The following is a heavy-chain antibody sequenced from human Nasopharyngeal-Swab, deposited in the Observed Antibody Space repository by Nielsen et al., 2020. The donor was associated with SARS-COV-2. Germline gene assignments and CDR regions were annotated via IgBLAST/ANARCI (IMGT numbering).Heavy chain of an antibody. CDR1: GGSFSGYY. J-gene: IGHJ4*02. CDR3: ASGGSYFDY. CDR2: INHSGST. D-gene: IGHD1-26*01. V-gene: IGHV4-34*01. Sequence: SDTLSLTCAVYGGSFSGYYWSWIRQPPGKGLEWIGEINHSGSTNYNPSLKSRVTISVDTSKNQFSLKLSSVTAADTAVYYCASGGSYFDYWGQGTLVTVSS.